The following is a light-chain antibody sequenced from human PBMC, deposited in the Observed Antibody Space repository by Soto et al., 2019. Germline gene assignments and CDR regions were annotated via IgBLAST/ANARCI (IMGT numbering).Light chain of an antibody. CDR2: GVS. CDR1: QYVSGH. J-gene: IGKJ5*01. V-gene: IGKV3-15*01. Sequence: EIVMAQSPFNLSVSHRERVNLXCTASQYVSGHFAWCQQRPGQAPRLIMSGVSTRATGIPARLSGSGSGTEFTLTISSLQSEDFAVCYCQQYSNGPPIPLGQGTRLEV. CDR3: QQYSNGPPIP.